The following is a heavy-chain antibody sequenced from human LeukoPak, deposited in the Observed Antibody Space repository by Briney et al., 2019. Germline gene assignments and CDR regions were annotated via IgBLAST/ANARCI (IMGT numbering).Heavy chain of an antibody. J-gene: IGHJ2*01. Sequence: PGGSLRLSCATSGSIFTTYGIHWVRQAPGKGLEWVAVISYDGSNELYTDSVKGRFTMSRDNSKNTLYLQMNSLSSDDTAVYYCARDPQRWQQLPHYWYFDLCGRGTLVIVSS. D-gene: IGHD5-24*01. V-gene: IGHV3-30*03. CDR3: ARDPQRWQQLPHYWYFDL. CDR1: GSIFTTYG. CDR2: ISYDGSNE.